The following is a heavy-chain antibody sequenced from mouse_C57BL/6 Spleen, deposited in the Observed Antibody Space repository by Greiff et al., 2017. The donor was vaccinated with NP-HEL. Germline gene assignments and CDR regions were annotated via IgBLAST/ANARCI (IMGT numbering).Heavy chain of an antibody. CDR2: ISGGGGNT. Sequence: EVMLVESGGGLVKPGGSLKLSCAASGFTFSSYTMSWVRQTPEKRLEWVATISGGGGNTYYPDSVKGRFTISRDNAKNTLYLQMSSLRSEDTALYYCARRMVTYYFDYWGQGTTLTVSS. V-gene: IGHV5-9*01. J-gene: IGHJ2*01. D-gene: IGHD2-2*01. CDR3: ARRMVTYYFDY. CDR1: GFTFSSYT.